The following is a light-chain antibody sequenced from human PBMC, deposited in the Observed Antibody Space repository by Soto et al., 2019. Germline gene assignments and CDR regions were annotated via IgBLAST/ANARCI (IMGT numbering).Light chain of an antibody. CDR2: WAS. CDR1: QTVLHGSNY. Sequence: DIVMTQSPDSLSVSLGERATINCKYSQTVLHGSNYLAWYQQRAGQPPKLLIYWASTRESGVPDRFSGSGSGTDFTLTLSSLQAEDVAVYYCQQYYTTPVTFGQGTKVEI. V-gene: IGKV4-1*01. CDR3: QQYYTTPVT. J-gene: IGKJ1*01.